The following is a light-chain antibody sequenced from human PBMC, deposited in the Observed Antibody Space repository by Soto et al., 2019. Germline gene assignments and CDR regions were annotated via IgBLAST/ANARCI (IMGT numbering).Light chain of an antibody. Sequence: EIVLTQSPGTLFLSPGERATLSCRASQSVSSSYLAWYQQKPGQAPRLVIYGASSRATGIPDRFSGSGSGTDFTLTISRLEPEDFAVYYCQQYGSSPWTFGQGTKVDIK. CDR2: GAS. J-gene: IGKJ1*01. V-gene: IGKV3-20*01. CDR1: QSVSSSY. CDR3: QQYGSSPWT.